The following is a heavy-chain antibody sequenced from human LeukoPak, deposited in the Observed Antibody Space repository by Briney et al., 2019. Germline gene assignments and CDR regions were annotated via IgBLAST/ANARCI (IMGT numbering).Heavy chain of an antibody. CDR1: GFSFSRYS. CDR2: ISSNGNYI. J-gene: IGHJ4*01. Sequence: GGSLRLSCAASGFSFSRYSMNWVRQAPGKGLEWVSSISSNGNYIYYADSVRGRFTISRDNAKNSLYLRTYSLRAEDTAVYYCAREHDGSGNSYWGRGTLVTVSS. D-gene: IGHD3-10*01. CDR3: AREHDGSGNSY. V-gene: IGHV3-21*01.